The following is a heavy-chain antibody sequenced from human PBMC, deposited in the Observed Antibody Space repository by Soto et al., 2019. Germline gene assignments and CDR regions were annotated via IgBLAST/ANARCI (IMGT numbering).Heavy chain of an antibody. CDR2: MNPNSGNT. J-gene: IGHJ4*02. V-gene: IGHV1-8*01. Sequence: QVQLVQSGAEVKKPRASVKVSCKASGYTFTSYYINWVRQATGLGLEWMGWMNPNSGNTGYAQKFQGRVTLTRDTSLSTAYMELSSLRSEDTAVYHCARGSWLVPYDYWGQGTLVTVSS. D-gene: IGHD6-19*01. CDR3: ARGSWLVPYDY. CDR1: GYTFTSYY.